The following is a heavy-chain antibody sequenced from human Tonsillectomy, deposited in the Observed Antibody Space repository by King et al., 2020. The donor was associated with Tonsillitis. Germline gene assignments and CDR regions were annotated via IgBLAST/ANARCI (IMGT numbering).Heavy chain of an antibody. CDR2: IYTSGST. D-gene: IGHD3-22*01. CDR1: GGSISSGSYY. CDR3: ARDPSTYYYDSSGYPADWYFDL. J-gene: IGHJ2*01. V-gene: IGHV4-61*02. Sequence: QLQESGPGLVKPSQTLSLTCTVSGGSISSGSYYWSWIRQPAGKGLEWIGRIYTSGSTNYNPSSKSRVTISVDTSKNQFSLKLSSVTAADPAVYYCARDPSTYYYDSSGYPADWYFDLWGRGTLVTVSS.